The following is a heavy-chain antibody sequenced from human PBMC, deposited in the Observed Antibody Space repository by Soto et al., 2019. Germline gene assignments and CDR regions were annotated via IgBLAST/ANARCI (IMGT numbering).Heavy chain of an antibody. J-gene: IGHJ4*02. CDR3: TRSGGDYENSGYYGGDFHY. D-gene: IGHD3-22*01. V-gene: IGHV6-1*01. CDR1: GDSVSGNSAA. Sequence: SQTLSLTCAISGDSVSGNSAAWNWIRQSPSRGLEWLGRTYYRSRWYNDYAVSVKSRITVTPDTSKNQFSLKLSSVTAADTAVYYCTRSGGDYENSGYYGGDFHYWGRGTLVTVSS. CDR2: TYYRSRWYN.